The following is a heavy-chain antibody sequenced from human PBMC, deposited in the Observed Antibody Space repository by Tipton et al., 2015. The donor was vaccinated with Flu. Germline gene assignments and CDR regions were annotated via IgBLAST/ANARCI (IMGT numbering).Heavy chain of an antibody. CDR3: ARGSGSGTYVIFDF. J-gene: IGHJ4*02. CDR1: GGSLSSFY. Sequence: TLSLTCTVSGGSLSSFYWSWIRQPAGKGLEWIGRIYTSGSTKYYPSLKSRLSMSVDTSKNQFSLKLTSVTAADTAVYYCARGSGSGTYVIFDFWGQGTLVTVSS. V-gene: IGHV4-4*07. CDR2: IYTSGST. D-gene: IGHD3-10*01.